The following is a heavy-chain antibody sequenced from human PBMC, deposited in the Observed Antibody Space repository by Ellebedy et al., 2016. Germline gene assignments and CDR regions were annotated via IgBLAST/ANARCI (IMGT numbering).Heavy chain of an antibody. D-gene: IGHD3-16*01. CDR1: GGSISSSSYY. V-gene: IGHV4-39*01. J-gene: IGHJ2*01. CDR2: IYYSGST. CDR3: ARHGPYEGGHFDL. Sequence: SETLSLTCTVSGGSISSSSYYWGWIRQPPGKGLEWIGSIYYSGSTYYNPSLKSRVTISVDTSKNQFSLKLSSVTAADTAVYYCARHGPYEGGHFDLWGRGTLVTVSS.